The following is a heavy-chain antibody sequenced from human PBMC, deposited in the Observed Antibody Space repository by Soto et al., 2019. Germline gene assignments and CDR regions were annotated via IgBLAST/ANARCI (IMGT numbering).Heavy chain of an antibody. J-gene: IGHJ6*02. CDR1: GGTFSSYA. D-gene: IGHD1-20*01. CDR3: ARSITGTVSYYYGMDV. V-gene: IGHV1-69*12. Sequence: QVQLVQSGAEVKKPGSSVKVSCKASGGTFSSYAISWVRQAPVQGLEWMGGIIPIFGTANYAQKFQGRVTITADESTSTAYMELSSLRSEDTAVYYCARSITGTVSYYYGMDVWGQGTTVTVSS. CDR2: IIPIFGTA.